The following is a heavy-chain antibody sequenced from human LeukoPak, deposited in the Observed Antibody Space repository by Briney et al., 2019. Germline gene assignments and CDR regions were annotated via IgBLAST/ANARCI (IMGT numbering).Heavy chain of an antibody. D-gene: IGHD6-13*01. Sequence: PGGSLRLSCAASGFTFSFYGMNWVRQAPGKGLEWVSAINGGGGSTYYADSVKGRFTISRDNSKNTLYLQMSSLKTEDTAVYYCSRQQLVFDCWGQGTLVTVSS. J-gene: IGHJ4*02. CDR2: INGGGGST. CDR3: SRQQLVFDC. CDR1: GFTFSFYG. V-gene: IGHV3-23*01.